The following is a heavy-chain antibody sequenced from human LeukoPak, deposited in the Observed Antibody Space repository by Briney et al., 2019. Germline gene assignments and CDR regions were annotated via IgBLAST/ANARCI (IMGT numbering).Heavy chain of an antibody. J-gene: IGHJ4*02. V-gene: IGHV3-43*01. CDR1: GFNFQNHT. CDR2: ISWDGRTT. Sequence: GGSLRLSCAASGFNFQNHTMHWVRHTPGKGPEWVGLISWDGRTTWYAESMKGRFTISRDNGRNSLFLQMNSLRAEDTAVYYCVRDRGYSTYDYWGQGTLASVSS. CDR3: VRDRGYSTYDY. D-gene: IGHD2-15*01.